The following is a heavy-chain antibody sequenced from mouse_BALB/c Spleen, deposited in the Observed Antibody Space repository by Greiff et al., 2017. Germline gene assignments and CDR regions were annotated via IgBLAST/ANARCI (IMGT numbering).Heavy chain of an antibody. CDR1: GYTFSSYW. CDR3: ARTPPYDGYAMDY. CDR2: ILPGSGST. V-gene: IGHV1-9*01. Sequence: VQLQQSGAELMKPGASVKISCKATGYTFSSYWIEWVKQRPGHGLEWIGEILPGSGSTNYNEKFKGKATFTADTSSNTAYMQLSSLTSEDSAVYYCARTPPYDGYAMDYWGQGTSVTVSS. J-gene: IGHJ4*01. D-gene: IGHD2-12*01.